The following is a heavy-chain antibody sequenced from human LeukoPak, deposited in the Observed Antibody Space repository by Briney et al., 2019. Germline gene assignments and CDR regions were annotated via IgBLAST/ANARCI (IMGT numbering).Heavy chain of an antibody. CDR1: GGSISNKY. V-gene: IGHV4-59*12. J-gene: IGHJ5*02. CDR3: ARDGSSWYGKRGFDP. CDR2: IYYSGST. D-gene: IGHD6-13*01. Sequence: SETLSLTCTVSGGSISNKYWSWIRQPPGKGLEWIGYIYYSGSTNYNPSLKSRVTISVDTSKNQFSLKLSSVTAADTAVYYCARDGSSWYGKRGFDPWGQGTLVTVSS.